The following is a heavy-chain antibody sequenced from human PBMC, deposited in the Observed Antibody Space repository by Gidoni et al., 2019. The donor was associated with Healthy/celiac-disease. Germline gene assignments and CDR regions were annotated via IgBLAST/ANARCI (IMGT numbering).Heavy chain of an antibody. Sequence: EVQLLESGGGLVQPGGSLRLSCAASGFTFSSYSMSWVRQAPGKGLEWVSAISGSGGSTYYAASVKGRFTISRDNSKKTLYLQMNSLRAEDTAVYDCAKGKMATILPFDYWGQGTLVTVSS. CDR1: GFTFSSYS. D-gene: IGHD5-12*01. CDR3: AKGKMATILPFDY. V-gene: IGHV3-23*01. J-gene: IGHJ4*02. CDR2: ISGSGGST.